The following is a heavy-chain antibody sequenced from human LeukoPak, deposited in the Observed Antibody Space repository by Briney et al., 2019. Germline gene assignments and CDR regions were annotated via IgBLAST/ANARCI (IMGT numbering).Heavy chain of an antibody. CDR1: GYTLTELP. J-gene: IGHJ5*02. Sequence: ASVKVSCKVSGYTLTELPMHWVRQAPGKGLEWMGGFDPEDGETIYAQKFQGRVTMTEDTSTDTAYMELSSLRSEDTAVYYCATGGGAMVTSWFDPWGQGTLVTVSS. D-gene: IGHD5-18*01. CDR3: ATGGGAMVTSWFDP. CDR2: FDPEDGET. V-gene: IGHV1-24*01.